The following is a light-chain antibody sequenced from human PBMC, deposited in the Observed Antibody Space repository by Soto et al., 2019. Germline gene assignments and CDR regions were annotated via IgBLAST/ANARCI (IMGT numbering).Light chain of an antibody. CDR3: QHYNSYSFT. J-gene: IGKJ3*01. CDR1: QSIFSW. CDR2: DAS. V-gene: IGKV1-5*01. Sequence: DIQMTQSPSTLSASVGDRVTITCRASQSIFSWLAWYQQKPGTAPKLLIFDASSLERGVPSRFSGNGAGPEFTLTISSLQPEDFATYFSQHYNSYSFTFGPGTKVDIK.